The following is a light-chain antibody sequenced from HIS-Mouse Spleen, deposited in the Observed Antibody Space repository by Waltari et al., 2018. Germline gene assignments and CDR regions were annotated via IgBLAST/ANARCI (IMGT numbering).Light chain of an antibody. V-gene: IGLV2-14*03. J-gene: IGLJ1*01. CDR2: DVS. Sequence: QSALTQPASVSGSPGQSITISCTGTSSDDGGYNSVSWYQQHPGKAPKPMIYDVSNRTYGVSNRFPGSKSGNTASLTISGLQAEDEADYYCSSYTSSSTLRYVFGTGTKVTVL. CDR3: SSYTSSSTLRYV. CDR1: SSDDGGYNS.